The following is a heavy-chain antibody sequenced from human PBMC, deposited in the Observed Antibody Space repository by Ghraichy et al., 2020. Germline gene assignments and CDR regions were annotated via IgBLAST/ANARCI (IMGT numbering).Heavy chain of an antibody. Sequence: SQTLSLTCTVSGGSISSSSYYWGWIRQPPGKGLEWIGSIYYSGSTYYNPSLKSRVTISVDTSKNQFLLKLSSVTAADTAVYYCARREAAAGLTLDYWGQGTLVTVSS. J-gene: IGHJ4*02. CDR3: ARREAAAGLTLDY. CDR1: GGSISSSSYY. V-gene: IGHV4-39*01. D-gene: IGHD6-13*01. CDR2: IYYSGST.